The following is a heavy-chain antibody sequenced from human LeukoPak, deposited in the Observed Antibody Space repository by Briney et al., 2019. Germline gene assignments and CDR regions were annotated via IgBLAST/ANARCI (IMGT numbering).Heavy chain of an antibody. V-gene: IGHV3-74*01. J-gene: IGHJ3*02. CDR2: ISDGGSTT. CDR3: AKDPRVGATHDAFDI. Sequence: GGSLRLSCAASGFTFSSYWMHWVRQAPGKGLVWVSRISDGGSTTTYADSVKGRFTISRDNSKNTLYLQMNSLRAEDTAVYYCAKDPRVGATHDAFDIWGQGTMVTVSS. D-gene: IGHD1-26*01. CDR1: GFTFSSYW.